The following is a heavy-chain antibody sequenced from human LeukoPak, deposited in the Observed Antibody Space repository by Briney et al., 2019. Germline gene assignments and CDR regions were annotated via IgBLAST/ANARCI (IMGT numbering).Heavy chain of an antibody. CDR1: GGTFSSYA. D-gene: IGHD3-22*01. V-gene: IGHV1-69*01. J-gene: IGHJ4*02. CDR2: IIPIFGTA. CDR3: ATMEVLQNAYYDSSGYSLDY. Sequence: ASVKVSCKASGGTFSSYAISWVRQAPGQGLEWMGGIIPIFGTANYAQKFQGRVTITADESTSTAYMELSSLRSEDTAVYYCATMEVLQNAYYDSSGYSLDYWGQGTLVTVSS.